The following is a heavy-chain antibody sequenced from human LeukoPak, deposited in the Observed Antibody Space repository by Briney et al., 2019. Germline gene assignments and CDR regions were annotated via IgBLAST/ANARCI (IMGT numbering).Heavy chain of an antibody. CDR1: GGSISSSSYY. CDR2: TYYSGST. CDR3: ARRGNWNYFDY. J-gene: IGHJ4*02. V-gene: IGHV4-39*01. Sequence: SETLSLTCTVSGGSISSSSYYWGWIRQPPGKGLEWIGSTYYSGSTYYNPSLKSRVTISVDTSKNQFSLKLSSVTAADTAVYYCARRGNWNYFDYWGQGTLVTVSS. D-gene: IGHD1-1*01.